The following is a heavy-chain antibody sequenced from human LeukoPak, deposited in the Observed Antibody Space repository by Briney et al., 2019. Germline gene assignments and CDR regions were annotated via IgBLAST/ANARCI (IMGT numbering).Heavy chain of an antibody. Sequence: GGSLRLSCEASGFTFSNVYMNWVRQAPGKGLEWLGRIKTTTDGGTTEYAAPVKGRFTISRYDSKNTVYLQMNSLRTEDTALYYCVTRVKSTGDYWGQGTLVTVSS. CDR3: VTRVKSTGDY. CDR1: GFTFSNVY. V-gene: IGHV3-15*01. D-gene: IGHD1-1*01. J-gene: IGHJ4*02. CDR2: IKTTTDGGTT.